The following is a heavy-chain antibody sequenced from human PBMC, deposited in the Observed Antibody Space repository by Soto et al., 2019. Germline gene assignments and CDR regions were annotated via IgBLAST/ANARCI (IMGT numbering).Heavy chain of an antibody. CDR2: ISYDGTKK. CDR1: GITFRSYA. J-gene: IGHJ6*02. CDR3: AKDRAYVDYVFETERSMDV. Sequence: PGGSLRLSCAASGITFRSYAMHWVRQAPGKGLEWVATISYDGTKKYYVDSVKGRFTISRDNSKNTLYLEMNSLRAEDTATYYCAKDRAYVDYVFETERSMDVWGQGTTVTVSS. D-gene: IGHD4-17*01. V-gene: IGHV3-30*04.